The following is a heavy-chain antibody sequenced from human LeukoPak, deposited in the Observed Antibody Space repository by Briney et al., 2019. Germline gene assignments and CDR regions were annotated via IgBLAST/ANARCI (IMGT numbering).Heavy chain of an antibody. CDR1: GFTFSSYE. CDR3: ARERVDIVATRRFVFDY. Sequence: GGSLRLSCAASGFTFSSYEMIWVRQAPGKGLEWVSYISSSGSTIYYADSVKGRFTISRDNAKNSLYLQMNSLRAEDTAVYYCARERVDIVATRRFVFDYWGQGTLVTVSS. J-gene: IGHJ4*02. D-gene: IGHD5-12*01. CDR2: ISSSGSTI. V-gene: IGHV3-48*03.